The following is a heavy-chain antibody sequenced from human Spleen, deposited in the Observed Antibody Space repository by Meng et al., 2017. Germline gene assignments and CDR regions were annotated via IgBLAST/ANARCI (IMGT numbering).Heavy chain of an antibody. CDR3: ARDGLYSSGSYYYGMDV. Sequence: GESLKISCAASGFTFSSYAMHWVRQAPGKGLEWVAVISYDGSNKYYADSVKGRFTISRDNSKNTLYLQMTSLRAEDTAVYYCARDGLYSSGSYYYGMDVWGQGTTVTVSS. J-gene: IGHJ6*02. CDR1: GFTFSSYA. CDR2: ISYDGSNK. D-gene: IGHD5-18*01. V-gene: IGHV3-30*07.